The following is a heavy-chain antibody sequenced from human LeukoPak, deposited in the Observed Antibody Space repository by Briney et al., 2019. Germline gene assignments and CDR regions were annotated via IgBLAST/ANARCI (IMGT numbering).Heavy chain of an antibody. D-gene: IGHD3-10*01. CDR3: GRLRPTVVRGVLSPSYSDTSGPIGR. V-gene: IGHV4-34*01. J-gene: IGHJ4*02. Sequence: SETLSLTCSVSGGSFSGYYWTWIRQPPGKGLEWIGEINHSGSTTYNPSLKSRVTISSDPSKNEVYLRLTSVSAADTAMYYCGRLRPTVVRGVLSPSYSDTSGPIGRWGPGTLVTVSS. CDR1: GGSFSGYY. CDR2: INHSGST.